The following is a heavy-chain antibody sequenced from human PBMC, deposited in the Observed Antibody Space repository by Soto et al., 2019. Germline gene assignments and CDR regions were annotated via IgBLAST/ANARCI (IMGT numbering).Heavy chain of an antibody. D-gene: IGHD2-15*01. CDR2: INAGNGNT. V-gene: IGHV1-3*01. Sequence: QVQLVQSGAEVKKPGASVKVSCKASGYTFFTYAMHWVRQAPGQRLEWMGWINAGNGNTKYSQKFQGRVTITRDTSASTAYMQLTSLRSEDTAVYYCASGPGGPDGPGDYWGQGTLVTVSS. CDR3: ASGPGGPDGPGDY. J-gene: IGHJ4*02. CDR1: GYTFFTYA.